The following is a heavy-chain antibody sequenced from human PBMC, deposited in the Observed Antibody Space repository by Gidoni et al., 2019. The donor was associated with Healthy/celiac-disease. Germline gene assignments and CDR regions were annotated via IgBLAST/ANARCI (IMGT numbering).Heavy chain of an antibody. V-gene: IGHV4-39*01. CDR2: IYYSGST. CDR3: ARGEPIWSGYYFGAFDI. D-gene: IGHD3-3*01. Sequence: QLQLQESGPGLVKPSETLSLTCTVSGGSISSSSYYWGWIRQPPGKGLEWIGSIYYSGSTYYNPSLKSRVTISVDTSKTQFSLKLSSVTAADTAVYYCARGEPIWSGYYFGAFDIWGQGTMVTVSS. CDR1: GGSISSSSYY. J-gene: IGHJ3*02.